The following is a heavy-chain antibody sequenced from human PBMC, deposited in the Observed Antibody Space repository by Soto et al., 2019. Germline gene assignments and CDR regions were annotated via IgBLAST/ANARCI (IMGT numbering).Heavy chain of an antibody. V-gene: IGHV3-23*01. CDR2: ISGSGDRT. CDR1: GFTFSNYA. J-gene: IGHJ4*02. CDR3: AKNPQGNLDQ. Sequence: QAGGSLRLSCAASGFTFSNYAMAWVRQAPGKGLEWVSAISGSGDRTYYADSVKGRFTISRDNSKNTLYLQMNSLRADETAIYYCAKNPQGNLDQWGQGTLVTVSS.